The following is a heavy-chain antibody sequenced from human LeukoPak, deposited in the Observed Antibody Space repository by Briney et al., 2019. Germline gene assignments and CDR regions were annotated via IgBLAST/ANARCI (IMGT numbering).Heavy chain of an antibody. V-gene: IGHV3-20*04. CDR2: INWNGGST. J-gene: IGHJ4*02. CDR1: GFTFDDYG. D-gene: IGHD6-13*01. CDR3: ARREGYSSSWYFDY. Sequence: GGSLRLSCAASGFTFDDYGMSWVRQAPGKGLEWVSGINWNGGSTGYADSVKGRFTISRDNAKNSLYLQMNSLRAEDTALYYCARREGYSSSWYFDYWGQGTLVTVSS.